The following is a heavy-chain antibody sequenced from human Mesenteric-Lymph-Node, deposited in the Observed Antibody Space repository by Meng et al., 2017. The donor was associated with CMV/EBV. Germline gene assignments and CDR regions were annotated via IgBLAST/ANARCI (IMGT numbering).Heavy chain of an antibody. J-gene: IGHJ4*02. CDR3: ARDRGPQEPFDY. D-gene: IGHD3-10*01. CDR2: IIPIFGTA. CDR1: GGPFSIYA. V-gene: IGHV1-69*05. Sequence: CKASGGPFSIYAIGWVRQAPGQGLEWMGGIIPIFGTANYAQKFQGRVTITTDESTSTAYMELSSLRSEDTAVYYCARDRGPQEPFDYWGQGTLVTVSS.